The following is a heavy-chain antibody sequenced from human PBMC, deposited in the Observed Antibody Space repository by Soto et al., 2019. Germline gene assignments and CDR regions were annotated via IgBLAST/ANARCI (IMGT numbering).Heavy chain of an antibody. CDR1: GGSFSGYY. V-gene: IGHV4-34*01. Sequence: QVQLQQWGAGLLKPSETLSLTCAVYGGSFSGYYWSWIRQPPGKGLEWIGEINHSGSTNYNPSLKSRVTISVDTSKNQFSLKLSSVTAADTDVYYCASEGYCSGGSCYERFDPWGQGTLVTVSS. J-gene: IGHJ5*02. CDR3: ASEGYCSGGSCYERFDP. CDR2: INHSGST. D-gene: IGHD2-15*01.